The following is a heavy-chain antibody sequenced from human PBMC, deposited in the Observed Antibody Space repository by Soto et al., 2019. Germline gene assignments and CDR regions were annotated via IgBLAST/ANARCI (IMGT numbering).Heavy chain of an antibody. D-gene: IGHD2-2*01. CDR3: ARVPDR. Sequence: SETLSLTCSVSGDSISGYYWSWIRQSPGKGLEWIGYIHYSGSTNYNPSLKSRVTISVDTSKNQLSLKLSSVTAADTAVYYCARVPDRWGQGTLVTGSS. CDR1: GDSISGYY. V-gene: IGHV4-59*01. CDR2: IHYSGST. J-gene: IGHJ5*02.